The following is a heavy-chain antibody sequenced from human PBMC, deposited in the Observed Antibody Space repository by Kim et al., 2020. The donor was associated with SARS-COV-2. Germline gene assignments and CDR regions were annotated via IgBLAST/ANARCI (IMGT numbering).Heavy chain of an antibody. V-gene: IGHV4-31*03. CDR2: IYYSGST. CDR1: GGSISSGGYY. Sequence: SETLSLTCTVSGGSISSGGYYWSWIRQHPGKGLEWIGYIYYSGSTYYNPSLKSRVTISVDTSKNQFSLKLSSVTAADTAVYYCARENVPIAAAGRHFDYWGQGTLVTVSS. CDR3: ARENVPIAAAGRHFDY. D-gene: IGHD6-13*01. J-gene: IGHJ4*02.